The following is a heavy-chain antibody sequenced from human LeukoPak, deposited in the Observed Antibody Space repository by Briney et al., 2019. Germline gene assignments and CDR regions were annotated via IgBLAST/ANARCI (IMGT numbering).Heavy chain of an antibody. V-gene: IGHV3-49*03. Sequence: GGSLRLSCTASGFTFGDYAMSWFRQAPGKGLEGVGFIRSKAYGGTTEYAASVKGRFTISRDDSKSIAYLQMNSLKTEDTAVYYCTRGGGGSDYYYYGMDVWGQGTTVTVSS. J-gene: IGHJ6*02. CDR1: GFTFGDYA. CDR2: IRSKAYGGTT. CDR3: TRGGGGSDYYYYGMDV. D-gene: IGHD1-26*01.